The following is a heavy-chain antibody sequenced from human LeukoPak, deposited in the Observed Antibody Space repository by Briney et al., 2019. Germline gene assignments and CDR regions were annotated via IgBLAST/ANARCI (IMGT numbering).Heavy chain of an antibody. CDR3: ARAAGGTPNDY. D-gene: IGHD1-26*01. CDR1: GYTFTGYY. V-gene: IGHV1-2*02. J-gene: IGHJ4*02. Sequence: ASVKVSCKASGYTFTGYYMHWVRQAPGQGLEWMGWINPNRGGTNYAQKFQGRVTMTRDTSISTAYMELSRLRSDDTAVYYCARAAGGTPNDYWGQGTLVTVSS. CDR2: INPNRGGT.